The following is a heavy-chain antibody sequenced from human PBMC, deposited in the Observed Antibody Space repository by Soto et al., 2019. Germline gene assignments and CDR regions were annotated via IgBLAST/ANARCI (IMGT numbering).Heavy chain of an antibody. CDR1: GYTFTSYD. Sequence: ASVKVSCKASGYTFTSYDINWVRQATGQGLEWMGWMNPNSGNTGYAQKFQGRVTMTRNTSISTAYMELSSLRSEDPDVYYCAVPYYDFWSGYGWCQGTLVTVYS. V-gene: IGHV1-8*01. CDR2: MNPNSGNT. CDR3: AVPYYDFWSGYG. D-gene: IGHD3-3*01. J-gene: IGHJ1*01.